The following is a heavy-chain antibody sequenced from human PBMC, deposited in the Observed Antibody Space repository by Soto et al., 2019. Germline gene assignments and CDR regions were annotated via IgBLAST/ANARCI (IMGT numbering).Heavy chain of an antibody. Sequence: SETLSLTCTVSGDSISSSNSHWGWTRQPPGKGLEYIGSVYYGGAIFYSGNIYYNPSLKSRVTISVDTSKNQFSLRLSSVTDADTGVYYCVRYDRINMKPYSPEGFHIWGQGTMVTVSS. J-gene: IGHJ3*02. V-gene: IGHV4-39*01. CDR3: VRYDRINMKPYSPEGFHI. CDR2: VYYGGAIFYSGNI. CDR1: GDSISSSNSH. D-gene: IGHD3-3*02.